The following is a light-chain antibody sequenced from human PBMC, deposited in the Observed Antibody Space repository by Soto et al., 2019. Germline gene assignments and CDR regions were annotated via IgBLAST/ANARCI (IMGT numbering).Light chain of an antibody. CDR2: DNN. Sequence: QSVLTQPPSGSAAPGQKVTISCSGSSSNIGNNYVSWYQQLPGTAPKLLIYDNNKRPSGIPDRFSGSKSGTSATLGITGLQTGDEADYYCGTWDSSLSAGVFGGGTKVTVL. V-gene: IGLV1-51*01. CDR3: GTWDSSLSAGV. CDR1: SSNIGNNY. J-gene: IGLJ3*02.